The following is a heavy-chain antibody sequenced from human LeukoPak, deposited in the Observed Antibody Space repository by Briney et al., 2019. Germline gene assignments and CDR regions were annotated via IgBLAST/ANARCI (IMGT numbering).Heavy chain of an antibody. V-gene: IGHV3-30*18. D-gene: IGHD2-21*01. CDR2: ISYDGSNK. CDR3: AKDRPISE. J-gene: IGHJ4*02. Sequence: GGSLRLSCAASGFTFSSYGMHWVRQAPGKGLERVAVISYDGSNKYYADSVKGRFTISRDNSKNTLYLQMNSLRAEDTAVYYCAKDRPISEWGQGPLVTVSS. CDR1: GFTFSSYG.